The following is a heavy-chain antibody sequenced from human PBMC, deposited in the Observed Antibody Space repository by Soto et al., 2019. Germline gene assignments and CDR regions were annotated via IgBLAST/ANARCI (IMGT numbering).Heavy chain of an antibody. CDR2: ISRSGSTT. CDR1: GLTLSSYE. J-gene: IGHJ4*02. D-gene: IGHD4-17*01. CDR3: ATYPDSFYGGNAWSVD. V-gene: IGHV3-48*03. Sequence: GTLRLSGAAAGLTLSSYEMNWVRQAPGKGLEWISYISRSGSTTYYADSVKGRFTISRDTAKNSLYLQMNSMRAEDTAIYFCATYPDSFYGGNAWSVDWGQGTLVT.